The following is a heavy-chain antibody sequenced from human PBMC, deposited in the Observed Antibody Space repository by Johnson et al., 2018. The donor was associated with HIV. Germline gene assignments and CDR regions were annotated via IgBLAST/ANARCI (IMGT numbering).Heavy chain of an antibody. CDR2: IRYDGSNK. CDR3: ARDQEGPFDI. V-gene: IGHV3-33*08. CDR1: GFTFSSYA. Sequence: QVQLVESGGGVVQPGRSLRLSCAASGFTFSSYAMHWVRQAPGKGLEWVAFIRYDGSNKYNADSVKGRFTIYRDNSKNTLYLQMNSLRAEDTALYYCARDQEGPFDIWGQGTMVTVSS. J-gene: IGHJ3*02.